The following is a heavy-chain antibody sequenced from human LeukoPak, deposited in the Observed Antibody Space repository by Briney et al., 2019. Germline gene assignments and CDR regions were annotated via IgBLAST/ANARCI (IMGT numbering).Heavy chain of an antibody. CDR3: ARALIFGVVYFDY. J-gene: IGHJ4*02. D-gene: IGHD3-3*01. Sequence: SGTLSLTCTVSGDSINSLDLWSWVRQPPGKGLEWIGEMYLSGTTHSNPSVKSRVTISIDKSKNQFFLNLSSVTAADTAVYYCARALIFGVVYFDYWGQGTLVTVSS. CDR1: GDSINSLDL. CDR2: MYLSGTT. V-gene: IGHV4-4*02.